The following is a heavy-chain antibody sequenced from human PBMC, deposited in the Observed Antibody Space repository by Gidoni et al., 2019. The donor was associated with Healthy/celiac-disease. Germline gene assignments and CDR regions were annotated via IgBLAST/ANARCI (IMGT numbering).Heavy chain of an antibody. CDR1: GFTFSSYS. CDR2: SRSSSSTI. Sequence: EVQLVESVGGLVQPGGSLRLSCAASGFTFSSYSMNWVRQAPGKGLEWCAYSRSSSSTISYAASLKGRFPISTDNAKNALDLQLTSLRDEDLVVYYCARYYRDLWVFVDVWGKGTTVTVSS. J-gene: IGHJ6*03. CDR3: ARYYRDLWVFVDV. D-gene: IGHD3-3*01. V-gene: IGHV3-48*02.